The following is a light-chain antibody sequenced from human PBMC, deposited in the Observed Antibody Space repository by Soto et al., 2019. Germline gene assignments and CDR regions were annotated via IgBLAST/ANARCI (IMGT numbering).Light chain of an antibody. J-gene: IGLJ3*02. V-gene: IGLV2-14*01. CDR1: SSDVGAYNY. CDR2: EVT. CDR3: RSYTSSSTWV. Sequence: QSALTQPASVSGSPGQSITISCAGTSSDVGAYNYVSWFQQHPDKAPKLLIYEVTNRPSGVSNRFSGSKSGNTASLTISGLQAEDEADYYCRSYTSSSTWVFGGGTKLTVL.